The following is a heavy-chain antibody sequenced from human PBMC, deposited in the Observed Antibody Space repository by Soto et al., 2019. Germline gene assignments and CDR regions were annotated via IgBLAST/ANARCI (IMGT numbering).Heavy chain of an antibody. Sequence: SLRLSSEGSGVSFSSFAMKWVRQAPGRGLEWVSYISDDGASIYYADSLKGRFTISRDNAKNSLSLQMNNLRAEDTAVYYFARDNSVPAWLHHFDPWGFGTLVTVS. J-gene: IGHJ5*02. CDR3: ARDNSVPAWLHHFDP. CDR2: ISDDGASI. D-gene: IGHD5-18*01. V-gene: IGHV3-48*03. CDR1: GVSFSSFA.